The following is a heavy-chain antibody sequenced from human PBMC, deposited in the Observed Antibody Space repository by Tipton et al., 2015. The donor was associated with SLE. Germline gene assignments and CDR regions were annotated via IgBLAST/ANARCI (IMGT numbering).Heavy chain of an antibody. D-gene: IGHD6-6*01. J-gene: IGHJ4*02. CDR1: GGSISSSNW. Sequence: SLRLSCAVSGGSISSSNWWSWVRQPPGKGLEWIGEIYHSGSTNYNPSLKSRVTISVDKSKNRFSLKLSSLTAADTAVYYCARVWRQLANYFDYWGQGTLVTVSS. V-gene: IGHV4-4*02. CDR3: ARVWRQLANYFDY. CDR2: IYHSGST.